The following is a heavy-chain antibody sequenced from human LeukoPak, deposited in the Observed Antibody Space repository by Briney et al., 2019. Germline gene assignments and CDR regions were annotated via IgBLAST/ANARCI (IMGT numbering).Heavy chain of an antibody. V-gene: IGHV4-34*01. CDR1: GASFSNYY. Sequence: PSVTLSLTCGVYGASFSNYYCSWLRQSPGKGLEWIGEINDSGSTNYKPPLKSRVAISIDTSKIHCSLKLSSVTAADTAMYYCARGRVVIRYWGQGTLVTVSS. D-gene: IGHD3-22*01. CDR2: INDSGST. CDR3: ARGRVVIRY. J-gene: IGHJ4*02.